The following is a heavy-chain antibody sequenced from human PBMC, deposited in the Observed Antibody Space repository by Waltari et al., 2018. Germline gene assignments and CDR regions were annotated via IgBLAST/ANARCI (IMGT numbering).Heavy chain of an antibody. Sequence: QVQLQESGPGLVKPSETLSLTCTVSGGSISSYYWSWIRQPPGKGLEWIGYIYYSGSTNYNPSLKSRVTIPVDTSKNQFSLKLSSVTAADTAVYYGARGGGSYTFFDYWGQGTLVTVSS. CDR1: GGSISSYY. J-gene: IGHJ4*02. D-gene: IGHD1-26*01. CDR2: IYYSGST. CDR3: ARGGGSYTFFDY. V-gene: IGHV4-59*01.